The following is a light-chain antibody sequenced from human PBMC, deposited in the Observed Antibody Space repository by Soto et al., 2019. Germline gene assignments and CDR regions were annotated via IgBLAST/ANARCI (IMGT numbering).Light chain of an antibody. Sequence: DIQMTQSPSSLSAALGDTVTITCRASQSISNYLNWYQHKPGKAPKVLINAASRLQSGVPSRFSGSEPGTNLTLTISSLQPEDSATYYCQQSDSDPYIFGQGTKLEIK. V-gene: IGKV1-39*01. J-gene: IGKJ2*01. CDR1: QSISNY. CDR2: AAS. CDR3: QQSDSDPYI.